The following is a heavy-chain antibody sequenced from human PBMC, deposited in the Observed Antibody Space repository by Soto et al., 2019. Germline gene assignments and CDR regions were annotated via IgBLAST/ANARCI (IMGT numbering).Heavy chain of an antibody. V-gene: IGHV3-23*01. CDR1: GFTFRSYS. CDR2: ISPGGDST. D-gene: IGHD1-1*01. CDR3: AKALGNPYYYYYMDV. J-gene: IGHJ6*03. Sequence: VGSLRLSCAASGFTFRSYSMTWVRQAPGKGLEWVSIISPGGDSTYFADSVKGRVTISRDNSKNTLSLQMNSLRAEDTATYFCAKALGNPYYYYYMDVWGTGTTVTVSS.